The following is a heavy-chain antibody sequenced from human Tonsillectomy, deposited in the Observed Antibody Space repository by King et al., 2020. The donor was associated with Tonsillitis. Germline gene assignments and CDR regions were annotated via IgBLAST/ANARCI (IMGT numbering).Heavy chain of an antibody. V-gene: IGHV1-2*02. J-gene: IGHJ4*02. CDR1: AYTFTNYY. CDR3: ARGDYSGTYLPYFDY. CDR2: LDPNSGDT. Sequence: VQLVQSGAEVKKPGASVKVACKATAYTFTNYYMNWVRQAPGQGLEWMGWLDPNSGDTNYAQEFQGRVTMTRDTSISTAYMELSRLESDDTAGYFCARGDYSGTYLPYFDYWGQGTLVTVSS. D-gene: IGHD1-26*01.